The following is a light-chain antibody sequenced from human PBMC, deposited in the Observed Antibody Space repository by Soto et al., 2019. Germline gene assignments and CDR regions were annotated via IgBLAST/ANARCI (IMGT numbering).Light chain of an antibody. Sequence: EIVMTQSPATLSVSPGERATLSCRASQSVSSNLDWYQQKPGQAPRLLIYGASTRATGMPARFSGSGSGPEFTLTISSLQSEDFAVYYCQQYNNWLGTFGQGTKLEIK. CDR2: GAS. J-gene: IGKJ2*01. V-gene: IGKV3-15*01. CDR1: QSVSSN. CDR3: QQYNNWLGT.